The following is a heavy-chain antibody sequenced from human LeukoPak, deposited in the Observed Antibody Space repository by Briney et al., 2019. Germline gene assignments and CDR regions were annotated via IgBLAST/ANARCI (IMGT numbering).Heavy chain of an antibody. J-gene: IGHJ4*02. CDR1: GGSISSGVYY. CDR3: ARGVRWLQLSYFDY. CDR2: IYYSGST. V-gene: IGHV4-31*03. Sequence: SETLSLTCTVSGGSISSGVYYWSWIRQHPGKGLEWIGYIYYSGSTYYNPSLKSRVTISVDTSKNQFSLKLSSVTAADTAVYYCARGVRWLQLSYFDYWGQGTLVTVSS. D-gene: IGHD5-24*01.